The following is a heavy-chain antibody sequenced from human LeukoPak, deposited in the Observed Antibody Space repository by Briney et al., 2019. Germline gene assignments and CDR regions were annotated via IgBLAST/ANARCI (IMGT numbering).Heavy chain of an antibody. D-gene: IGHD5-12*01. Sequence: GGSLRLSCAASGFTFSSYAMHWVRQAPGKGLEWVAVISYDGSNKYYADSVKGRFTISRDNSKNTLYLQMNSLRAEDTAVYYCARGHSGYDFDYWGQGTLVTVSS. V-gene: IGHV3-30-3*01. J-gene: IGHJ4*02. CDR2: ISYDGSNK. CDR3: ARGHSGYDFDY. CDR1: GFTFSSYA.